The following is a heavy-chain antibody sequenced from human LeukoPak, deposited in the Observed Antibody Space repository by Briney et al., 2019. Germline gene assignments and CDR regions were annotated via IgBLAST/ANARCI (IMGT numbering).Heavy chain of an antibody. CDR1: GGSISNTNW. CDR2: ISLTGLT. Sequence: SETLSLTCGVSGGSISNTNWWSWVRQTPGQGLERIGEISLTGLTHYNPSLEGRVTVSLGKSKNQLSLNLTSVTAADTAVYYCSRENGAFSPFGYWGQGTLVTVLS. D-gene: IGHD2-8*01. V-gene: IGHV4-4*02. CDR3: SRENGAFSPFGY. J-gene: IGHJ4*02.